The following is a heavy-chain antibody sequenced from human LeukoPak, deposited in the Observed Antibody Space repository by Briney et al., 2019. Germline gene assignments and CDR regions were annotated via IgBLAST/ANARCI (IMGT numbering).Heavy chain of an antibody. Sequence: GGSLRLSCAASGFTFSSYAMSWVRQAPGKGLEWVSAISGSGGSTYYADSVKGRFTISRDNAKNSLYLQMNSLRAEDTAVYYCARDVRNSEYFQHWGQGTLVTVSS. D-gene: IGHD1-14*01. V-gene: IGHV3-23*01. CDR2: ISGSGGST. CDR1: GFTFSSYA. CDR3: ARDVRNSEYFQH. J-gene: IGHJ1*01.